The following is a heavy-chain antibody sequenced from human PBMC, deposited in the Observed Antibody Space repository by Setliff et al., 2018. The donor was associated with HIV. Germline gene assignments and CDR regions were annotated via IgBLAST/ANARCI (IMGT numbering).Heavy chain of an antibody. CDR2: IYYIGNT. Sequence: SETLSLTCTVSGGSISGGGYYWSWIRQHPGKGLDWIGNIYYIGNTDYNPSLKSRVTISIDTSKNQVSLKLTSVTAADTAVYYCAKDAGVTGGLYRYYIDAWGNGTTVTV. CDR3: AKDAGVTGGLYRYYIDA. V-gene: IGHV4-31*03. D-gene: IGHD2-8*01. J-gene: IGHJ6*03. CDR1: GGSISGGGYY.